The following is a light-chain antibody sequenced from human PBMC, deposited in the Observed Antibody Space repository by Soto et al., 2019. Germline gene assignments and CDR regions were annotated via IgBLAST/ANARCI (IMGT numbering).Light chain of an antibody. CDR1: QSITSW. J-gene: IGKJ1*01. Sequence: DIQMTQSPSTLSASVGDRVTITCRASQSITSWLAWYQQKPGKAPKLLIYKASSLESGVPSRFSGSGSGTEFNLTISSLQPDDFATYYCQHYNSYPWTFGQGTKVEI. CDR3: QHYNSYPWT. V-gene: IGKV1-5*03. CDR2: KAS.